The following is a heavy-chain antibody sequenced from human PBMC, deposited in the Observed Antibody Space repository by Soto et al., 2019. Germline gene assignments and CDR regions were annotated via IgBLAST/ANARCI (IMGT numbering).Heavy chain of an antibody. D-gene: IGHD2-2*01. V-gene: IGHV3-74*01. Sequence: EVQLVESGGGLVQPGGSLRLSCAASGFTFSSYWMHWVRQAPGKGLVWVSRINSDGSSTSYADSVKGRFTISRDNAKKTLYLQMNSLRAEDTAVYYCARGALYCSSTSCSIGGYYYYYMDVWGKGTTVTVSS. CDR3: ARGALYCSSTSCSIGGYYYYYMDV. CDR2: INSDGSST. J-gene: IGHJ6*03. CDR1: GFTFSSYW.